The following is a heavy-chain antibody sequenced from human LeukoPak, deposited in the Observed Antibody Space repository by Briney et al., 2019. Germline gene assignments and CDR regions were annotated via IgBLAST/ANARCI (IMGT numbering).Heavy chain of an antibody. CDR3: AKAQGRSGDWFDP. J-gene: IGHJ5*02. D-gene: IGHD3-10*01. CDR1: GFTFSSYA. CDR2: ISYDGSNK. Sequence: GRSLRLSCAASGFTFSSYAMHWVRQAPGKGLEWVAVISYDGSNKYYADSVKGRFTISRDNSKNTLYLQMNSLRAEDTAVYYCAKAQGRSGDWFDPWGQGTLVTVSS. V-gene: IGHV3-30*04.